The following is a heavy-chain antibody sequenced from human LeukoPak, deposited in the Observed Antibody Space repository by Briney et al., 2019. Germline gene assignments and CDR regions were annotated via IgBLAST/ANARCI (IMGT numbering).Heavy chain of an antibody. Sequence: GSLRLSCAASGFTFSSYVMSWVRQPPGKGLEWIGSINYSGKTYYNPSLKSRVTISVDTSKSQFSLKLSSVTAADTAVYYCARDIPTGYHDYWGQGTLATVSS. D-gene: IGHD3-9*01. CDR1: GFTFSSYV. J-gene: IGHJ4*02. V-gene: IGHV4-39*07. CDR2: INYSGKT. CDR3: ARDIPTGYHDY.